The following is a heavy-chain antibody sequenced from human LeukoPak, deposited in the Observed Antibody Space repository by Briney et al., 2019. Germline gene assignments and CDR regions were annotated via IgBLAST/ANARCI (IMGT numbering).Heavy chain of an antibody. D-gene: IGHD4-23*01. V-gene: IGHV1-2*02. CDR3: ARDLNGGNSA. CDR1: GYTFTDYY. CDR2: INPSSGGT. J-gene: IGHJ5*02. Sequence: ASVKVSCKASGYTFTDYYMHWVRQAPGQGLEWMGWINPSSGGTNYAQKFQGRVTMTRDTYTNIDYMELSSLRSDDTAVYYCARDLNGGNSAWGQGTLVTVSS.